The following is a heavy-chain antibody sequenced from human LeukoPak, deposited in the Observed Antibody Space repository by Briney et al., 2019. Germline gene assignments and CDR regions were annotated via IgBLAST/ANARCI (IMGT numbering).Heavy chain of an antibody. CDR2: INHSGST. Sequence: PSETLSLTCAVYGGSFSGYCWSWIRQPPGKGLEWLGEINHSGSTNYNPSLKSRVTISVDTSKNQFSLKLSSVTAADTAVYYCASGEVAVPADTDLTSGMDVWGQGTTVTVSS. J-gene: IGHJ6*02. CDR3: ASGEVAVPADTDLTSGMDV. V-gene: IGHV4-34*01. D-gene: IGHD2-2*01. CDR1: GGSFSGYC.